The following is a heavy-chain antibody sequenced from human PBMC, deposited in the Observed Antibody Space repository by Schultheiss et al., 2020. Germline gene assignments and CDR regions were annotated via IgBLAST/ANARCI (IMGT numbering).Heavy chain of an antibody. J-gene: IGHJ6*02. D-gene: IGHD5-24*01. Sequence: ASVKVSCKASGYTFTSYGISWVRQAPGQGLEWMGWISAYNGNTNYAQKLQGRVTMTTDTSTSTAYMELRSLRSDDTAVYYCAREMATMRHPILSRGGMDVWGQGTTVTVYS. V-gene: IGHV1-18*01. CDR3: AREMATMRHPILSRGGMDV. CDR1: GYTFTSYG. CDR2: ISAYNGNT.